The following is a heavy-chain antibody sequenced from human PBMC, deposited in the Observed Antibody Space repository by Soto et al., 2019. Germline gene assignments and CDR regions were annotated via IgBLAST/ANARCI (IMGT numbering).Heavy chain of an antibody. Sequence: QVQLLESGGGLVKPGGSLRLSCVASGFTFSDYSLSWIRQAPGKGLEWVSYISPGGDVTYYGDSVKGRFTISRDNTKTSLYLLMNSLTTDDTAVYYCARQSVRGVGATSHWGQGALVSVSS. CDR1: GFTFSDYS. V-gene: IGHV3-11*01. CDR2: ISPGGDVT. J-gene: IGHJ4*02. D-gene: IGHD1-26*01. CDR3: ARQSVRGVGATSH.